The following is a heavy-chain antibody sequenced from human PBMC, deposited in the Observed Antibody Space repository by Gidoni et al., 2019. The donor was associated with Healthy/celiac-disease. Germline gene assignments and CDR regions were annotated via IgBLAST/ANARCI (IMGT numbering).Heavy chain of an antibody. V-gene: IGHV3-30*18. Sequence: QVQLVESGGGVVKPGRSLRLSCAASGFTFSSYGMHWGRKAPGKGVEWVAVISYDGSNKYYADSVKGRFTISRDNSKNTLYLQMNSLRAEDTAVYYCAKDLASVSVAGSPYGMDVWGQGTTVTVSS. CDR2: ISYDGSNK. CDR3: AKDLASVSVAGSPYGMDV. CDR1: GFTFSSYG. D-gene: IGHD6-19*01. J-gene: IGHJ6*02.